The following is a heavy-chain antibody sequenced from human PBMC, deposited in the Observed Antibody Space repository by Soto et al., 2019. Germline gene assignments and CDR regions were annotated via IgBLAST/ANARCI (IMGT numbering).Heavy chain of an antibody. J-gene: IGHJ4*02. D-gene: IGHD6-13*01. V-gene: IGHV4-34*01. CDR1: GGSFSGYY. Sequence: QVQLQQWGAGLLKPSETLSLTCAVYGGSFSGYYWSWIRQPPGKGLEWIGEINHSRSTNYNPSLKSRVTISVDTSKNQFSLKLSSVTAADTAVYYCGFRRSSWYAYWGQGTLVTVSS. CDR3: GFRRSSWYAY. CDR2: INHSRST.